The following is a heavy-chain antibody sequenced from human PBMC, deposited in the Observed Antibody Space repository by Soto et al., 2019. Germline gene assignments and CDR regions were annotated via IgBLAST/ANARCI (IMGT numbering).Heavy chain of an antibody. CDR3: ARDSGSGSSLFDY. J-gene: IGHJ4*02. D-gene: IGHD3-10*01. CDR1: GFTFDDYG. V-gene: IGHV3-23*01. CDR2: ISGSGGST. Sequence: GGSLRLSCAASGFTFDDYGMSWVRQAPGKGLEWVSAISGSGGSTYYADSVKGRFTISRDNSKNTLYLQMNSLRAEDTAVYYCARDSGSGSSLFDYWGQGTLVTVSS.